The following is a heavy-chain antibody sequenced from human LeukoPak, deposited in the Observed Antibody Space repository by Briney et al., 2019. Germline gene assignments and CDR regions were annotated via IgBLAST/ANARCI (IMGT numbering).Heavy chain of an antibody. D-gene: IGHD6-19*01. J-gene: IGHJ4*02. CDR3: TRGSSGRRVN. Sequence: ASVKVSCKASGYTYTSCDINWVRQATGQGLEWIGWMNPNSGNTGYGQSFQGRITMTRDISIGTAYMEVSNLTSEDTAIYYCTRGSSGRRVNWGQGTLVTVSA. V-gene: IGHV1-8*01. CDR2: MNPNSGNT. CDR1: GYTYTSCD.